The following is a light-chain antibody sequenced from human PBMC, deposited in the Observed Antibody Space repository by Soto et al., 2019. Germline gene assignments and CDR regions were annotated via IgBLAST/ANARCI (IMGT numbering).Light chain of an antibody. CDR2: GAY. J-gene: IGKJ4*01. CDR1: QSVTTF. CDR3: KQYHDWPLT. Sequence: EIVLTQSPATLSLSPGERATLSCRASQSVTTFLAWYQQKPGQAPRLLIYGAYSRATGIHDRFSGTGSETDFTLTIRRLEPEDFAVYYCKQYHDWPLTFGGGTKVDIK. V-gene: IGKV3-11*01.